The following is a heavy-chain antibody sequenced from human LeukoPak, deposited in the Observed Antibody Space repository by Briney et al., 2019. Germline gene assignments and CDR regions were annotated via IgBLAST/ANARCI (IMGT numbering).Heavy chain of an antibody. CDR2: IYTSGST. D-gene: IGHD3-10*01. Sequence: PSQTLSLTCTVSGGSISSGSYYWSWIRQPAGKGLEWIGRIYTSGSTNYNPSLKSRVTISVDTSKNQFSLKLSSVTAADTAVYYCARDPYFPVRRAPSDVWGKGTTVTVSS. V-gene: IGHV4-61*02. CDR3: ARDPYFPVRRAPSDV. CDR1: GGSISSGSYY. J-gene: IGHJ6*04.